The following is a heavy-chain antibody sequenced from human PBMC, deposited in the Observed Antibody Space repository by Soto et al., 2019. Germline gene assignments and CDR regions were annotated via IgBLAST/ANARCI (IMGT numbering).Heavy chain of an antibody. D-gene: IGHD6-6*01. Sequence: ASLKVSCKASGYTFTIYAMHWVRQAPGQRLEWMGWINAGNGNTKYSQKFQGRVTITRDTSASTAYMELSSLRSEDTAVYYCARYHSSSYLFDYWGQGTLVTVSS. V-gene: IGHV1-3*01. J-gene: IGHJ4*02. CDR3: ARYHSSSYLFDY. CDR2: INAGNGNT. CDR1: GYTFTIYA.